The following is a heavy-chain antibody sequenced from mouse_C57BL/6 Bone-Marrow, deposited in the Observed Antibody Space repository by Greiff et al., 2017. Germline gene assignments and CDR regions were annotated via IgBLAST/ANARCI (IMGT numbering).Heavy chain of an antibody. D-gene: IGHD2-3*01. Sequence: VQLQQSGAELVRPGASVKLSCTASGFNIKDDYIHWVKQRPEQGLEWIGWIDPEIGDTEYASKFQGKATITSDTSSNTAYLQLSSLTSEDTAVYCCSSLDGNYFYFWGQGTPLTVAS. CDR1: GFNIKDDY. J-gene: IGHJ2*01. CDR3: SSLDGNYFYF. V-gene: IGHV14-4*01. CDR2: IDPEIGDT.